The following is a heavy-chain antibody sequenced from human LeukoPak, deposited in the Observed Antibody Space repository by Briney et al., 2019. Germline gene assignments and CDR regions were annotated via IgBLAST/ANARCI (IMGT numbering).Heavy chain of an antibody. CDR2: IYYSGST. CDR3: ARELNGNWFDP. Sequence: PSETLSLTCTVSGGSISSSSYYWGWIRQPPGKGLEWIGSIYYSGSTYYNPSLKSRVTISVDTSKNQFSLKLSSVTAADTAVYYCARELNGNWFDPWGQGTLVTVSS. V-gene: IGHV4-39*07. J-gene: IGHJ5*02. CDR1: GGSISSSSYY. D-gene: IGHD1-1*01.